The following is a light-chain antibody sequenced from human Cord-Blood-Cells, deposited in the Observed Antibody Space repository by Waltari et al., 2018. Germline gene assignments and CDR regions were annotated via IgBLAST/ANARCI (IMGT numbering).Light chain of an antibody. CDR2: QDS. J-gene: IGLJ2*01. CDR3: QAWDSSTVV. CDR1: KLGDKY. V-gene: IGLV3-1*01. Sequence: SYELTQPPSVSVSPGQTASITCSGDKLGDKYACWYQQKPGQSPVLVIYQDSKRPSGYLERFSGSNSGNTATLTISGTQAMDEADDYCQAWDSSTVVFGGGTKLTVL.